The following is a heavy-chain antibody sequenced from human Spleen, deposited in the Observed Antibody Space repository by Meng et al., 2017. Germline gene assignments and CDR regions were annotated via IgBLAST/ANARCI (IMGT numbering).Heavy chain of an antibody. CDR1: GYTFTSNY. CDR3: ARKAGNCISTTCYSLDY. Sequence: ASVKVSCKASGYTFTSNYIHWVRQAPGQGLDWMGIINPSGGGTDYAQKFQDRVTMTRDTSTSTVYMDLSSLRSEDTAVYFCARKAGNCISTTCYSLDYWGQGTLVTVSS. CDR2: INPSGGGT. D-gene: IGHD2-2*01. J-gene: IGHJ4*02. V-gene: IGHV1-46*01.